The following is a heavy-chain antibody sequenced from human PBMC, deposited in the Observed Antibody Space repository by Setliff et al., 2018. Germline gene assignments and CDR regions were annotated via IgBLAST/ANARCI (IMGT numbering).Heavy chain of an antibody. CDR3: ARYDFWTGYYSGEGGNFDS. Sequence: ETLSLTCTVSGGSISSSSYYWGWIRQPPGKGLEWIGSIYYSGSTYYNPSLKSLVTISVDTSKNQFSLKLSSVTAADTAVYFCARYDFWTGYYSGEGGNFDSWGQGTLVTVSS. J-gene: IGHJ4*02. CDR1: GGSISSSSYY. D-gene: IGHD3-3*01. V-gene: IGHV4-39*01. CDR2: IYYSGST.